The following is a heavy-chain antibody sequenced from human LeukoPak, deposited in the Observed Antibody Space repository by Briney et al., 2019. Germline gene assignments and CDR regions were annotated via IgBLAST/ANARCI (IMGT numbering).Heavy chain of an antibody. V-gene: IGHV4-59*01. CDR3: ARAGYGSGSYLIHYFDY. J-gene: IGHJ4*02. Sequence: SETLSLTCTVSGGSISSYYWSWIRQPPGKGLERIGYIYYSGSTNYNPSLKSRVTISVDTSKNQFSLKLSSVTAADTAVYYCARAGYGSGSYLIHYFDYWGQGTLVTVSS. D-gene: IGHD3-10*01. CDR2: IYYSGST. CDR1: GGSISSYY.